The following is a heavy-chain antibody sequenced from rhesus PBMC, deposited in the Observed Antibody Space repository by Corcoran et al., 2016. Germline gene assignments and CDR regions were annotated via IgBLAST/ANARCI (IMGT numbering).Heavy chain of an antibody. J-gene: IGHJ4*01. CDR1: GYSISRGYG. V-gene: IGHV4-127*01. D-gene: IGHD7-45*01. CDR2: IGASSGST. CDR3: AREWGFDY. Sequence: QVQLQESGPGLVKPSETLSLTCAVSGYSISRGYGWSWIRQPPGKGLEWIGYIGASSGSTNYNPSLKSRVTSSKDTSKNQFSLKLSSVTAADTAVYYCAREWGFDYWGQGVLVTVSS.